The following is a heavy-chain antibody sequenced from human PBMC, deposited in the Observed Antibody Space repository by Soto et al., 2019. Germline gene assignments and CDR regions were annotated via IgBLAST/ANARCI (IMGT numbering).Heavy chain of an antibody. CDR1: GGSFSGYY. J-gene: IGHJ5*02. CDR3: ARVRDWLAP. Sequence: SETLSLTCAVYGGSFSGYYWNWIRQPPGKGLEWIGEIDHSGYTNYNPSLKSRVTISVDTSKNQFSLRLTSVTAADTAVYYCARVRDWLAPWGQGTRVTVSA. CDR2: IDHSGYT. D-gene: IGHD3-3*01. V-gene: IGHV4-34*01.